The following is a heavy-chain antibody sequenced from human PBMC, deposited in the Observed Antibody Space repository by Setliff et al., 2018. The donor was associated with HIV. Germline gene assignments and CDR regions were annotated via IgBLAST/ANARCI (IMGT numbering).Heavy chain of an antibody. J-gene: IGHJ5*01. CDR3: APDFGDNWFDS. CDR2: IVGGASST. Sequence: GGSLRLSCAASGFSFSYAWMSWVRQAPGKWLEWVSAIVGGASSTVYADSVKGRFTISRDNSKNTLYLQMNSLRPEDTAIYYCAPDFGDNWFDSWGQGTLVTVSS. D-gene: IGHD4-17*01. CDR1: GFSFSYA. V-gene: IGHV3-23*01.